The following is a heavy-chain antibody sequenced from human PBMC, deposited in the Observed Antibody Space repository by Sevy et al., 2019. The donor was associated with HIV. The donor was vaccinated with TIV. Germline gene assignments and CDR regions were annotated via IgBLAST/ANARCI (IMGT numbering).Heavy chain of an antibody. D-gene: IGHD1-7*01. J-gene: IGHJ6*02. CDR3: AKAKYPISITGTTGYYYYYYGMDV. V-gene: IGHV3-30*18. CDR2: ISYDGTTQ. CDR1: GFTFSSYS. Sequence: GGSLRLSCAASGFTFSSYSMHWVRQAPGKGLEWVAVISYDGTTQYYADSVKGRFTISRDNSKNTLYLQMNSLRAEDTAVYYCAKAKYPISITGTTGYYYYYYGMDVWGQGTTVTVSS.